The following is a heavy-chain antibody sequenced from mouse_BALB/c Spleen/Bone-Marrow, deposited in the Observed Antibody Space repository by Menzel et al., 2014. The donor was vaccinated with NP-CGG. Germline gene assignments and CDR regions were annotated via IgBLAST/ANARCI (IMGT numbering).Heavy chain of an antibody. Sequence: EVKLVESGPGLVKPSQTVSLTCTVTGISITTENYRWSWIRQFPGNKLEWIGFIYYSGTITYNPSLTSRTTITRDTSKNQFFLEMNSLTTEDTATYYCARAYYRYAMDYWGQGTSVTVSS. CDR3: ARAYYRYAMDY. J-gene: IGHJ4*01. D-gene: IGHD2-14*01. V-gene: IGHV3-5*02. CDR2: IYYSGTI. CDR1: GISITTENYR.